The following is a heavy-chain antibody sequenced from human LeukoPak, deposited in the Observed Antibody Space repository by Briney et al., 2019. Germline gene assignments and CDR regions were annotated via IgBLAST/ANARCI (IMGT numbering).Heavy chain of an antibody. V-gene: IGHV3-7*01. J-gene: IGHJ4*02. D-gene: IGHD5-18*01. Sequence: QTGGSLRLSCEGSGFTFSNYWMGWVRQAPGKGLQWVANIKTDGSEKYYVDSVKGRFTISRDNAKNSLYLQMNSLRAEDTAVYYCARDLERTAMTWIGVYYFDYWGQGTLVTVSS. CDR3: ARDLERTAMTWIGVYYFDY. CDR2: IKTDGSEK. CDR1: GFTFSNYW.